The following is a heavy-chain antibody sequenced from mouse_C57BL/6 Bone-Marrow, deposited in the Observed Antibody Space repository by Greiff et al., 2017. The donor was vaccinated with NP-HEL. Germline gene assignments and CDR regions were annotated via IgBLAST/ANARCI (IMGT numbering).Heavy chain of an antibody. D-gene: IGHD4-1*01. CDR1: GYTFTSYW. Sequence: QVQLQQSGAELVKPGASVKLSCKASGYTFTSYWMHWVKQRPGQGLEWIGMIHPNSGSTNYNEKFKSKATLTVDKSSSTAYMQLSSLTSEDSAVYYCARYWAPYAMDYWGQGTSVTVSS. J-gene: IGHJ4*01. CDR2: IHPNSGST. V-gene: IGHV1-64*01. CDR3: ARYWAPYAMDY.